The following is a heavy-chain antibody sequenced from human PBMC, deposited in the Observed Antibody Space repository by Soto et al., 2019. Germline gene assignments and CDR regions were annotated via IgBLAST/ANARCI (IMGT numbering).Heavy chain of an antibody. V-gene: IGHV1-8*01. J-gene: IGHJ5*02. CDR2: MNPGSGDT. CDR3: ARMATFGSLNWFDP. D-gene: IGHD3-16*01. Sequence: GASVKVSCKASGYSFTNNDVSWVRQATGQGLEWVGWMNPGSGDTGYAQKFQGRVTMTRDISTATAYMELSSLRSDDTATYYCARMATFGSLNWFDPWGQGTLVPVSS. CDR1: GYSFTNND.